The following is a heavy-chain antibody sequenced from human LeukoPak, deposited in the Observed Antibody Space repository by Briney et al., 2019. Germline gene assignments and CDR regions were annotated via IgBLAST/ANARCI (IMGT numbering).Heavy chain of an antibody. J-gene: IGHJ4*02. D-gene: IGHD6-19*01. CDR2: ISAYNGYT. Sequence: GASVKVSCKASGYTFSSYGISWVRQAPGQGLEWMGWISAYNGYTNYAQKFQGRVTMTRDTSISTTYMELSRLRSDDTAVYYCARDLGISGWYAPPLGYFDYWGQGTLVTVSS. CDR3: ARDLGISGWYAPPLGYFDY. CDR1: GYTFSSYG. V-gene: IGHV1-18*01.